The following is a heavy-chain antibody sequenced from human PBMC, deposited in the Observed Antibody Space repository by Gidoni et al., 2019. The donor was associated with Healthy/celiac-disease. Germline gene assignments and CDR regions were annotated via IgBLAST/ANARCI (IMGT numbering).Heavy chain of an antibody. D-gene: IGHD5-18*01. CDR3: AKARDTAMVGNFDY. V-gene: IGHV3-9*01. Sequence: EVQLVEFGGGSVHPGRSLRLPSAASGFTFDDYAMHWVRQAPGKGLEWVSGISWNSGSIGYADSVKGRFTISRDNAKNSLYLQMNSLRAEDTALYYCAKARDTAMVGNFDYWGQGTLVTVSS. CDR2: ISWNSGSI. CDR1: GFTFDDYA. J-gene: IGHJ4*02.